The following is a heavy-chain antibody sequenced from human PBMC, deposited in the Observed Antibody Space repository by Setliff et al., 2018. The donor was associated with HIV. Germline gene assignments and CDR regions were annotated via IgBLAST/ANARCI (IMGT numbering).Heavy chain of an antibody. D-gene: IGHD1-7*01. V-gene: IGHV3-7*01. CDR1: GFTFSTYW. CDR3: TRDYPFDWNSVMDV. Sequence: GGSLRLSCGASGFTFSTYWMTWVRQAPGKGLEWVANIKQDGSEKYYVDSVKGRFTISRDNAKNSLYLQMNSLRAEDTAVYYCTRDYPFDWNSVMDVWGKGTTVTVSS. CDR2: IKQDGSEK. J-gene: IGHJ6*03.